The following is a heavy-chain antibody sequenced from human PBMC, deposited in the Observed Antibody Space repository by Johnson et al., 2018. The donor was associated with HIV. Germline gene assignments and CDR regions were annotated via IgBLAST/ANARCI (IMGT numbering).Heavy chain of an antibody. J-gene: IGHJ3*02. V-gene: IGHV3-7*01. CDR3: ARRCSIAAHPSCVLDAFDI. D-gene: IGHD6-6*01. CDR2: IKQDGSEK. Sequence: VQLVESGGGVVQPGGSLRLSCAASGFTFSSYWMNWVRQAPGKGLEWVANIKQDGSEKYYVDSVKGRFTLSRDNAKKSLYLQMNSLRAEDTAVYYCARRCSIAAHPSCVLDAFDIWGQGTMVTVSS. CDR1: GFTFSSYW.